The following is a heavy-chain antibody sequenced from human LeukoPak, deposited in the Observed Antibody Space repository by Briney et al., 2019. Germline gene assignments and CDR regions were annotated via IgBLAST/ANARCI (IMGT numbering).Heavy chain of an antibody. J-gene: IGHJ5*02. CDR1: GYTFTSYY. CDR3: ARQEQDIVVMVAAIWFDP. CDR2: INPSGGST. D-gene: IGHD2-15*01. Sequence: ASVKVSCKASGYTFTSYYMHWVRQAPGQGLEWMGIINPSGGSTSYAQKFQGRVTMTRDTSTSTVYMELSSLRSEDTAVYYCARQEQDIVVMVAAIWFDPWGQGTLVTVSS. V-gene: IGHV1-46*01.